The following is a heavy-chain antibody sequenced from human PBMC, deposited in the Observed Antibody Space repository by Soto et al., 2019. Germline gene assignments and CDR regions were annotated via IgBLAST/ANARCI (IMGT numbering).Heavy chain of an antibody. CDR1: GYTFTTYT. Sequence: ASVKVSCKATGYTFTTYTTIHWVRQAPGQRLEWMGWINCGNGNTDYSQKLQGRVTMTRDTSASTAYMELRSLRSDDTAVYYCSRRSGGTDYYYYYGMDVWGQGTTVTVSS. CDR3: SRRSGGTDYYYYYGMDV. CDR2: INCGNGNT. D-gene: IGHD1-26*01. V-gene: IGHV1-3*01. J-gene: IGHJ6*02.